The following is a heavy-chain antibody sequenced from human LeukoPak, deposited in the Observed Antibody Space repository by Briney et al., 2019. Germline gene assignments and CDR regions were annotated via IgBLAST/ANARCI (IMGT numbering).Heavy chain of an antibody. Sequence: GGSLRLSCAASGFTFSSYAMNWVRQDPGKGLEWVSAISDRGGGTYYADSVRGRFAISRDNSKNTLYLQMNSLRAEDTAVYFCAKDPNSVATPGPFDYWGQGTLVTVSS. CDR2: ISDRGGGT. CDR1: GFTFSSYA. D-gene: IGHD5-12*01. CDR3: AKDPNSVATPGPFDY. V-gene: IGHV3-23*01. J-gene: IGHJ4*02.